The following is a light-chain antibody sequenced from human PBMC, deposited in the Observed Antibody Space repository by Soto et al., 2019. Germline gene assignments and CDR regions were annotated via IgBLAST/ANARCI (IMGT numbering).Light chain of an antibody. CDR3: KQYKEWPPFT. V-gene: IGKV3-15*01. J-gene: IGKJ1*01. CDR1: QSVSNN. CDR2: GAS. Sequence: EIVMTQSPATLSVSPGETATLSCRASQSVSNNVAWYQQKPGQAPRLLILGASTRATGTPARFSGSGSGTEFTLSISSLQSEDFAVYYCKQYKEWPPFTFGQGTKVDIK.